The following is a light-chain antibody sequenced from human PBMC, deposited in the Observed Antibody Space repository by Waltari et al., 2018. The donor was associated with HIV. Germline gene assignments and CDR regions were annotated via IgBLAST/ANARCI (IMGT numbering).Light chain of an antibody. CDR2: LAS. V-gene: IGKV2-28*01. Sequence: DIAMIQSPDSLAVSPGEPASISCRSSQSLLHNNGHNYLDWYIQRPGQAPELLIYLASRRASGVPDRIAGSGSGTDFILKISRVEPEDVGVYYCMHGQQTPVFGQGTQGEV. CDR1: QSLLHNNGHNY. J-gene: IGKJ1*01. CDR3: MHGQQTPV.